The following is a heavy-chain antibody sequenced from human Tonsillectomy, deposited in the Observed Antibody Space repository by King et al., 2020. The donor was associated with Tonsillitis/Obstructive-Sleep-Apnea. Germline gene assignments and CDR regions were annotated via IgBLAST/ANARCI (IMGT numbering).Heavy chain of an antibody. D-gene: IGHD3-10*01. J-gene: IGHJ6*03. CDR3: AKAGGPMVRGVGNYDYYMDV. CDR2: ISWNSGRI. CDR1: GFTFDDYA. Sequence: VQLVESGGGLVQPGRSLRLSCAASGFTFDDYAMHWVRQAPGKGLEWVSDISWNSGRIGYADSVKGRFTISRDNAKNSLYLQMNSLRAEDTAVYYCAKAGGPMVRGVGNYDYYMDVWGKGTTVTVSS. V-gene: IGHV3-9*01.